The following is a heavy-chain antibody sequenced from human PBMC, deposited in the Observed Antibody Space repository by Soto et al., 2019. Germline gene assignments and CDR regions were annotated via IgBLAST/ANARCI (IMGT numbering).Heavy chain of an antibody. D-gene: IGHD4-17*01. CDR3: VRDLNYGAFNVSYDVFDA. V-gene: IGHV3-7*01. CDR2: IKGDGTKK. CDR1: GFTFSSYW. Sequence: EVQLVESGGGLVQPGGSLRLSCMASGFTFSSYWMAWVRQAPGKGPEWVANIKGDGTKKNYVDSVMGRFTISRDNANNSLFLEVNSLRGEDTAVYYCVRDLNYGAFNVSYDVFDAWGQGTMVTVSS. J-gene: IGHJ3*01.